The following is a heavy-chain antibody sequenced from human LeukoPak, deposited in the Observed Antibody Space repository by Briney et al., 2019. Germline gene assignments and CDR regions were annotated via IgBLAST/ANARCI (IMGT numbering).Heavy chain of an antibody. D-gene: IGHD6-6*01. J-gene: IGHJ6*02. Sequence: PSETLSLTCTVSGGSISSYYWSWIRQPPGKGLEWIGYIYYSGSTNYNPSLKSRVTISVDKSKNQFSLKLSSVTAADTAVYYCARRIAAWGYYYYGMDVWGQGTTVTVSS. CDR1: GGSISSYY. V-gene: IGHV4-59*08. CDR3: ARRIAAWGYYYYGMDV. CDR2: IYYSGST.